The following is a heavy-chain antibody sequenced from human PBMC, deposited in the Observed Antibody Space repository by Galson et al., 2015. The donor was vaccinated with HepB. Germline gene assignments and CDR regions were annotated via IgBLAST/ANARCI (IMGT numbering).Heavy chain of an antibody. Sequence: SVKVSCKASGYTFPSYAITWVRQAHGQGLEWRGWINAYNGNTNYAQKFQARVSMTTDTSTSTAYMDLRCLRPDDTAVYYCARGGGFYDSSGYYYWGQGTVVTVSS. J-gene: IGHJ4*02. CDR2: INAYNGNT. V-gene: IGHV1-18*01. CDR3: ARGGGFYDSSGYYY. D-gene: IGHD3-22*01. CDR1: GYTFPSYA.